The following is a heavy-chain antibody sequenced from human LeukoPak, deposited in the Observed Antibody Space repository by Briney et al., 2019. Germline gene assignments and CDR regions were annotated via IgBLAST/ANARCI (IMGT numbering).Heavy chain of an antibody. J-gene: IGHJ3*02. CDR1: GFTFSSYS. CDR3: AEGPYYDILTGYSSDAFHI. V-gene: IGHV3-48*01. CDR2: TSSSSSTI. Sequence: GGSLRLSCAASGFTFSSYSMNWVRQAPGKGLEWVSYTSSSSSTIYYADSVKGRFTISRDNAKNSLYLQMNSLRAEDTAVYYCAEGPYYDILTGYSSDAFHIWGQGTVVTVSS. D-gene: IGHD3-9*01.